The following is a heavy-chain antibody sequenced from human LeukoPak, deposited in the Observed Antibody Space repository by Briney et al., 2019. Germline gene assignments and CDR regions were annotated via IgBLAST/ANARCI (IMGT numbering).Heavy chain of an antibody. CDR2: ISDSGST. D-gene: IGHD1-26*01. CDR1: GGSLSTHH. J-gene: IGHJ4*02. CDR3: ARGAGKWELPLDY. V-gene: IGHV4-59*11. Sequence: SETLSLTCVVSGGSLSTHHWSWIRQSPGRGLEWIGYISDSGSTNYNPSLKSRVTISVDTSKNQFSLMLSSVTAADTAVYYCARGAGKWELPLDYWGQGTLVTVSS.